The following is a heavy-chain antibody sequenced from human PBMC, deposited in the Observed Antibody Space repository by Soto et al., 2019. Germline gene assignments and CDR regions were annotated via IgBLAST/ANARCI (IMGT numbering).Heavy chain of an antibody. J-gene: IGHJ4*02. D-gene: IGHD3-22*01. CDR3: AKIRYYYDSSGYPTAFDY. Sequence: PGGSLRLSCAVSGPTIDDYAMHWVRQVPGKGLEWVSGISGSGGSTYYADSVKGRFTISRDNSKNTLYLQMNSLRAEDTAVYYCAKIRYYYDSSGYPTAFDYWGQGTLVTVSS. V-gene: IGHV3-23*01. CDR1: GPTIDDYA. CDR2: ISGSGGST.